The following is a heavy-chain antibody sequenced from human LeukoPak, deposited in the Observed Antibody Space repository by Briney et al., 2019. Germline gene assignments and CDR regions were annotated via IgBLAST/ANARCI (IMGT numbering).Heavy chain of an antibody. Sequence: SETLSLTCTVPGGSISSYYWSWIRQPPGKGLHWIGYIYYSGSTNYNPSLKSRVTIAVDTSKNQFSLKLSSVTAADTAVYYCARLRTDSSGGGWFDPWGQGTLVTVSS. CDR1: GGSISSYY. J-gene: IGHJ5*02. CDR2: IYYSGST. V-gene: IGHV4-59*08. CDR3: ARLRTDSSGGGWFDP. D-gene: IGHD6-19*01.